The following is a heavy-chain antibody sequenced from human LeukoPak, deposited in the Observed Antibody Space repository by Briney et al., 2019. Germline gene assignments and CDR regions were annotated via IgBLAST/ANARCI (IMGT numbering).Heavy chain of an antibody. Sequence: PSETLSLTCTVSGGSISSGGYYWSWIRQPPGKGLEWIGYIYYSGSTYYNPSLKSRVTISVDTSKNQFSLKLSSVTAADTAVYYCARVGSGSWSYFDYWGQGILVTVSS. V-gene: IGHV4-30-4*01. D-gene: IGHD6-13*01. CDR3: ARVGSGSWSYFDY. CDR2: IYYSGST. J-gene: IGHJ4*02. CDR1: GGSISSGGYY.